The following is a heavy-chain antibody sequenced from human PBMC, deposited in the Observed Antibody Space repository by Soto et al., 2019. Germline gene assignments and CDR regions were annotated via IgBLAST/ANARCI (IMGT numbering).Heavy chain of an antibody. J-gene: IGHJ4*02. D-gene: IGHD6-13*01. V-gene: IGHV1-2*02. CDR1: RYTFTGYY. CDR2: INPNSGGT. Sequence: QVQLVQSGAEMKKPGASVKVSCKASRYTFTGYYMHWVRQAPGQGLEWMGWINPNSGGTSYAQKFQDRVTMTRDTSITTAYMELSSLRSDDTALYYCARGKTAAAFDYWGQGSLVTVSS. CDR3: ARGKTAAAFDY.